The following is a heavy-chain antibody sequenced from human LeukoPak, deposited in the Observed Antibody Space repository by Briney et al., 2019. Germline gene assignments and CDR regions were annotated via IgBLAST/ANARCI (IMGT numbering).Heavy chain of an antibody. J-gene: IGHJ3*02. Sequence: ASVKVSCTASGYTFTSHYMHWVRQAPGRGLAWMGVVNPSGGNTNYAQNFQGRVTMTMDTSTSTVYMELSSLNSEDTAVYFCARGERWDDAFDIWGQGTMVTVSS. CDR1: GYTFTSHY. CDR2: VNPSGGNT. CDR3: ARGERWDDAFDI. V-gene: IGHV1-46*01. D-gene: IGHD4-23*01.